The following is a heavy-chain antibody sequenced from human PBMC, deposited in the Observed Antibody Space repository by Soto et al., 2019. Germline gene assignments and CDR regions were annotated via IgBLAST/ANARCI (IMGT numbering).Heavy chain of an antibody. V-gene: IGHV3-23*01. CDR3: ARPVFDYGDYVWDC. CDR1: GFTFSNYA. CDR2: ISGSGGST. D-gene: IGHD4-17*01. Sequence: GGSLRLSCAASGFTFSNYAMSWVRQAAGKGLEWVSGISGSGGSTYYADSVKGRFTISRDNSKNTLYLQMNSLRAEDTAVYYCARPVFDYGDYVWDCWGQGTLVTVSS. J-gene: IGHJ4*02.